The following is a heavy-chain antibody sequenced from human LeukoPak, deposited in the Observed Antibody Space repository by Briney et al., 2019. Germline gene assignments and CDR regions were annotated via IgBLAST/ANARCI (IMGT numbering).Heavy chain of an antibody. D-gene: IGHD1-26*01. V-gene: IGHV3-53*01. CDR1: GFPVSANY. CDR2: IHSDGST. Sequence: GGSLRLSCAASGFPVSANYMTWVRQAPQRGLEWVSTIHSDGSTYYVDSVKGRFIVSRDISQNTVYLEMNSLRAEDAAVYYCSREGWEELGHYFDYWGQGTVVTVSS. J-gene: IGHJ4*02. CDR3: SREGWEELGHYFDY.